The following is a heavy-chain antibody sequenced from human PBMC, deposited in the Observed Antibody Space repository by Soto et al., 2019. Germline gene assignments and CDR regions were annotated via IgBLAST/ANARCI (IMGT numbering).Heavy chain of an antibody. CDR2: VSSGGGST. CDR1: AFTFSNYA. CDR3: AKTASTTYCSVGSCYFDY. V-gene: IGHV3-23*01. J-gene: IGHJ4*02. D-gene: IGHD2-15*01. Sequence: PGGSLRLSCTASAFTFSNYAMTWVRQAPGKGLEWVAVVSSGGGSTYYGDSVKGRFTISRDNSQNTLYLQMNSLRAEDTAVYYCAKTASTTYCSVGSCYFDYWGQGTVVTVSS.